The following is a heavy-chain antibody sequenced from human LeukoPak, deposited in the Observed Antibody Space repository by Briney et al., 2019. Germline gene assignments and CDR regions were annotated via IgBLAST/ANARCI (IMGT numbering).Heavy chain of an antibody. J-gene: IGHJ4*02. CDR3: LRGGGRSYCDY. V-gene: IGHV1-2*02. CDR2: MNPNSGDT. CDR1: IHVHRLR. Sequence: ASVKVLQAFWIHVHRLRYTLVRQAPGQGLEWMGWMNPNSGDTNYAQNFQGRVAMTRDTSISTAYMELSSLRSDDTAVYFCLRGGGRSYCDYWGQGTPVTVSS. D-gene: IGHD2-15*01.